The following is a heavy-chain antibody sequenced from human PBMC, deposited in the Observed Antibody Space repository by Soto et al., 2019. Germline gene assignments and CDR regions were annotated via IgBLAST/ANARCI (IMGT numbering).Heavy chain of an antibody. CDR3: TTLSITIFGVVLMDV. V-gene: IGHV3-49*03. D-gene: IGHD3-3*01. CDR1: GFTFGDYA. Sequence: GGSLRLSCTASGFTFGDYAMSWFRQAPGKGLEWVGFIRSKTDGGTTDYAAPVKGRFTISRDDSKNTLYLQMNSLKTEDTAVYYCTTLSITIFGVVLMDVWGQGTTVPVSS. J-gene: IGHJ6*02. CDR2: IRSKTDGGTT.